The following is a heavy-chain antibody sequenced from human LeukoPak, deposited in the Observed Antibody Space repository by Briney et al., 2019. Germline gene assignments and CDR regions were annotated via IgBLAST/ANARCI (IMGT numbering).Heavy chain of an antibody. D-gene: IGHD3-10*01. Sequence: GSSVKVSCKASGGTFSSYAISWVRQAPGQGLEWMGRIIPILGIANYAQKFQGRVTITADKSTSTAYMELSSLRSEDTAVYYCARAKPPTMVRDNYGMDVWGQGTTVTVSS. J-gene: IGHJ6*02. CDR3: ARAKPPTMVRDNYGMDV. CDR2: IIPILGIA. CDR1: GGTFSSYA. V-gene: IGHV1-69*04.